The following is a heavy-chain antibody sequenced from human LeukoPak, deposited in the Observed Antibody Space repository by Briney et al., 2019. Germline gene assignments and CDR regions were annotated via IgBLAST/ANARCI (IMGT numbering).Heavy chain of an antibody. D-gene: IGHD3-22*01. CDR2: ISGSGGST. CDR3: AKDGDSGGYYVLYYFDS. V-gene: IGHV3-23*01. Sequence: GGSLRLSCAASGFNFSTYAMSWVRQAPGKGLEWVSAISGSGGSTYYADSGKGRFTISGDNSKSTVYLQMNSLRVEDTAIYYCAKDGDSGGYYVLYYFDSWGQGTLITVTS. J-gene: IGHJ4*02. CDR1: GFNFSTYA.